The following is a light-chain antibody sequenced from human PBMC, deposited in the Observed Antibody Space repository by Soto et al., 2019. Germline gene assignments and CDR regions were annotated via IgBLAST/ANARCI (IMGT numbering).Light chain of an antibody. Sequence: EIVMTQSPATLSVSPGERATLSCRASQSVISNLAWYQQKPGHAPRLLIYGASTSTTAIPARCSSSGSGTEFTPPISNLQADDFAVYYYQQYNSWPPLTFGGGTKVQIK. V-gene: IGKV3-15*01. CDR1: QSVISN. CDR3: QQYNSWPPLT. CDR2: GAS. J-gene: IGKJ4*01.